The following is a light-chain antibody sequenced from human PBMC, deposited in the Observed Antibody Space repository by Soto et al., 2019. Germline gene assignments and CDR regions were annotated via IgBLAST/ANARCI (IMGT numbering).Light chain of an antibody. CDR2: KAS. CDR3: QQYYSYSCT. J-gene: IGKJ1*01. Sequence: DIQMTQSPSTLSASVGDRVTITCRASQSISTWLAWYQQKPGKAPNLLIYKASNLESGVPSRFSGSGSGTEFTLTISSLQPDDFATYYCQQYYSYSCTFGQGTKVEIK. V-gene: IGKV1-5*03. CDR1: QSISTW.